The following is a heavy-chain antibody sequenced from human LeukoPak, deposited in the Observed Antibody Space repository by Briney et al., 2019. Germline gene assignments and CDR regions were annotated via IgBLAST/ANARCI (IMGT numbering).Heavy chain of an antibody. J-gene: IGHJ3*01. D-gene: IGHD3-9*01. CDR1: GFTFSTYW. Sequence: GGSLRLSCAASGFTFSTYWMTWGRQAPGEGLEWVANIKQDGSRIYYVDSVKGRFTISRDNARNSLYLQMNSLKAEDTAVYYCARDLSNKILTTYYDVFDLWGHGTMVTVSS. V-gene: IGHV3-7*03. CDR2: IKQDGSRI. CDR3: ARDLSNKILTTYYDVFDL.